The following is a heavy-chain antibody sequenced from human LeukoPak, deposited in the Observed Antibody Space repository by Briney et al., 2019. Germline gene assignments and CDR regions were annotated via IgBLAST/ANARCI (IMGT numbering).Heavy chain of an antibody. V-gene: IGHV3-23*01. J-gene: IGHJ4*02. CDR1: GFTFSSYA. CDR3: ARDRVAAVDY. D-gene: IGHD6-13*01. CDR2: ISGSGGST. Sequence: GGSLRLSCAASGFTFSSYAMSWVRQAPGKGLEWVSAISGSGGSTYYVDSVKGRFTISRDNFKNTLYLQMNSLRAEDTAVYYCARDRVAAVDYWGQGTLVTVSS.